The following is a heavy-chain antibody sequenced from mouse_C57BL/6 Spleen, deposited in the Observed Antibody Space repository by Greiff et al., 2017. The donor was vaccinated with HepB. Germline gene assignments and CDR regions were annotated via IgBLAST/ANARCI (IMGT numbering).Heavy chain of an antibody. CDR2: ISYDGSN. J-gene: IGHJ4*01. Sequence: EVKLMESGPGLVKPSQSLSLTCSVTGYSITSGYYWNWIRQFPGNKLEWMGYISYDGSNNYNPSLKNRISITRDTSKNQFFLKLNSVTTEDTATYYCAREDYGSPYYAMDYWGQGTSVTVSS. CDR1: GYSITSGYY. V-gene: IGHV3-6*01. D-gene: IGHD1-1*01. CDR3: AREDYGSPYYAMDY.